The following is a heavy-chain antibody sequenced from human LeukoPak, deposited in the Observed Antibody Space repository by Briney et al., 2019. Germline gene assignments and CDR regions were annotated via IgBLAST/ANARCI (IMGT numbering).Heavy chain of an antibody. Sequence: PGGSLRLSCAASGFTVSSKYMSWVRQTPGKGLQWVALIYSSGDSYTADSVKGRFTISRDDSENTLYLQMNSLRVEDTAIYYCAKDAGGWLDSWGQGTLVTVSS. V-gene: IGHV3-53*01. D-gene: IGHD4-23*01. CDR3: AKDAGGWLDS. CDR1: GFTVSSKY. CDR2: IYSSGDS. J-gene: IGHJ5*01.